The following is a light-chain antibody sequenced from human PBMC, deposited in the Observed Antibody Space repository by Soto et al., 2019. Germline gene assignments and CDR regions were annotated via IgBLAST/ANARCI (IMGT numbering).Light chain of an antibody. CDR2: EAS. CDR3: QQRNSWPLT. J-gene: IGKJ4*01. Sequence: VLTQSPDTLSLSPGERATLSCRASQDIGKFLVWYQQKPGLSPSLVIYEASKRATDIPDRFSGSGSGTDFTLTINRLEPEDFGVYYCQQRNSWPLTFGGGTKVEIK. CDR1: QDIGKF. V-gene: IGKV3-11*01.